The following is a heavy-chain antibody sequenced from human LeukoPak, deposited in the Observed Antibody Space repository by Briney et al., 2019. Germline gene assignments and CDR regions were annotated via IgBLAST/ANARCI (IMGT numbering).Heavy chain of an antibody. J-gene: IGHJ4*02. CDR3: ARGARAGYNLEPFDY. Sequence: SETLSLTCTVSGGSVSSGSYYWSWIRQPPGKGLEWIGYIYYSGSTKYNPSLKSRVTISVDTSKNQFSLKLRSVTAADTAVYYCARGARAGYNLEPFDYWGQGTLVTVSS. V-gene: IGHV4-61*01. CDR1: GGSVSSGSYY. CDR2: IYYSGST. D-gene: IGHD5-24*01.